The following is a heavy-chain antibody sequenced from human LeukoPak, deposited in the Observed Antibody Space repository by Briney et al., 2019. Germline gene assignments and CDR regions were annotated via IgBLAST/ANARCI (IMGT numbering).Heavy chain of an antibody. V-gene: IGHV3-15*01. CDR1: GFTFSNAW. D-gene: IGHD2-2*01. CDR2: VRSETDGGTT. CDR3: TTLSYAAAPT. Sequence: PGGSLRLSCAPSGFTFSNAWMSWVRQAPGKGLEWVSRVRSETDGGTTDYAAPVQGRFTISRDDSKNTLYLQMNSLETDDTAVYYCTTLSYAAAPTWGQGTLVTVSS. J-gene: IGHJ5*02.